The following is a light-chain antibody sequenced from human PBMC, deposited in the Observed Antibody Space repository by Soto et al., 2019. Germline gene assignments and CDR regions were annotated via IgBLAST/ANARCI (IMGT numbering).Light chain of an antibody. CDR2: GAS. Sequence: EIVLTQSPGTLSLSPGEGATLSCRASQSVSTNFFAWYQQKPGQAPRLPIYGASTRATGIPDRFSGSGSGTDFTLTISRLEPEDFAVYYCQQYGRTSWTFGQGTKV. CDR1: QSVSTNF. J-gene: IGKJ1*01. V-gene: IGKV3-20*01. CDR3: QQYGRTSWT.